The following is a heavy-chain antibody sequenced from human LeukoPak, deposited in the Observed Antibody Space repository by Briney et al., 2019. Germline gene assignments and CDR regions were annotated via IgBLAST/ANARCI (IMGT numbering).Heavy chain of an antibody. CDR3: AKDLARIAVAYGFDY. V-gene: IGHV3-9*01. D-gene: IGHD6-19*01. CDR1: GLTFDDYA. Sequence: GRSLRLSCAASGLTFDDYAMHWVRQAPGKGLEWVSGISWSSGSIGYADSVKGRFTISRDNAKNSLYLQMNSLGAEDTALYYCAKDLARIAVAYGFDYWGQGTLVTVSS. CDR2: ISWSSGSI. J-gene: IGHJ4*02.